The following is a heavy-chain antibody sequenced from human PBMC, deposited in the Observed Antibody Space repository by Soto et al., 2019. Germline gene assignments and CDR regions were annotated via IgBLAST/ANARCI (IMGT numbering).Heavy chain of an antibody. J-gene: IGHJ1*01. V-gene: IGHV1-18*01. D-gene: IGHD3-3*01. CDR1: GYTFSSYT. Sequence: GASVKVSCKTSGYTFSSYTIAWLRQSPGQGLEWLGWISPDDGNTEYEQKFQGRVTMTADTLTNNAYMELRSLKYDDTAVYYCANVEYYDFWSGYLHPVHGFQHWGQGTLVTVSS. CDR2: ISPDDGNT. CDR3: ANVEYYDFWSGYLHPVHGFQH.